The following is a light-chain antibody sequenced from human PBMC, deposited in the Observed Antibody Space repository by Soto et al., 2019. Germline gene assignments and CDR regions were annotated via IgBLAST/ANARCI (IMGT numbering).Light chain of an antibody. J-gene: IGLJ2*01. Sequence: QSVLTQPPSVSAAPGQKVTISCSGSSSNIGSNYVSWYQQLPGTAPKLLMYDNNKRPSGIPDRFSGSKSGTSATLGTIGLQSVDEADYYCGTWDSSLSAVVFGGGTKLTVL. V-gene: IGLV1-51*01. CDR3: GTWDSSLSAVV. CDR2: DNN. CDR1: SSNIGSNY.